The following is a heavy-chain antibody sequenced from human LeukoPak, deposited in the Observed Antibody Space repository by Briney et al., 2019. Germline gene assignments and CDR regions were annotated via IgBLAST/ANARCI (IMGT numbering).Heavy chain of an antibody. CDR3: AKDRYYYDSSGYYPYYYYYLDV. CDR2: IRYDGSNK. Sequence: GGSLRLSCAASGFTFSSYGIHWVRQAPGKGLEWVAFIRYDGSNKYYADSVKGRFTISRDNSKNTLYLQMNSLRAEDTAVYYCAKDRYYYDSSGYYPYYYYYLDVWGKGTTVTVSS. CDR1: GFTFSSYG. D-gene: IGHD3-22*01. V-gene: IGHV3-30*02. J-gene: IGHJ6*03.